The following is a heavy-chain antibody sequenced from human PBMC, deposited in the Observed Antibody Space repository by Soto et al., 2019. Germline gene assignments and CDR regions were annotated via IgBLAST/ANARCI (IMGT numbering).Heavy chain of an antibody. CDR3: ARATYFYDSRGLSAYGLDV. CDR2: IWYDGSNK. Sequence: PGGSLRLSCAASGFTFSSYGMHWVSQAPGKGLEWVAVIWYDGSNKYYADSVKGRFTISRDNSKNTLYLQMNSLRAEDTAVYYCARATYFYDSRGLSAYGLDVWGQGTTVTVSS. D-gene: IGHD3-10*01. V-gene: IGHV3-33*01. CDR1: GFTFSSYG. J-gene: IGHJ6*02.